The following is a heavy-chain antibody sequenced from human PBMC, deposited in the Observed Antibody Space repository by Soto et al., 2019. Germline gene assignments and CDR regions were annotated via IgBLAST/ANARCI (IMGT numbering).Heavy chain of an antibody. D-gene: IGHD5-18*01. CDR1: GGSISSGDYY. J-gene: IGHJ6*02. CDR2: IYYSGST. Sequence: VSGGSISSGDYYWSWIRQPPGKGLEWIGYIYYSGSTYYNPSLKSRVTISVDTSKNQLSLKLSSVTAADTAVYYCARKQIHYYYYGMDVWGQGTTVTVSS. CDR3: ARKQIHYYYYGMDV. V-gene: IGHV4-30-4*01.